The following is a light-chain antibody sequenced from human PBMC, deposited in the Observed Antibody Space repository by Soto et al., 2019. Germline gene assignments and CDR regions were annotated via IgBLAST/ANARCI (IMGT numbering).Light chain of an antibody. CDR3: QQYTNTNNPWM. J-gene: IGKJ1*01. Sequence: DIQMTLSPSSLSASVGDRVIITCRAIQTISTWMAWYQQKPGKAPKLLVYDASTLQSGVASRFSGSGSGTEFTLIISGLQPDDSATYYCQQYTNTNNPWMLGQGTKVDIK. V-gene: IGKV1-5*01. CDR2: DAS. CDR1: QTISTW.